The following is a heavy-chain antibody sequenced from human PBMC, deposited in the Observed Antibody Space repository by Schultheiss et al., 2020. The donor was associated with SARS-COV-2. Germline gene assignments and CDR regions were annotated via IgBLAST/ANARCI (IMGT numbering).Heavy chain of an antibody. D-gene: IGHD2-2*01. Sequence: GGSLRLSCEASGFTFSSYGMHWVRQAPGKGLEWVAVIWYDGSNKYYADSVKGRFTISRDNSKNTLYLQMSSLRVEDTALYYCAKDGYCSTTSCSAWGAFDIWGQGTMVTVSS. V-gene: IGHV3-33*06. J-gene: IGHJ3*02. CDR2: IWYDGSNK. CDR1: GFTFSSYG. CDR3: AKDGYCSTTSCSAWGAFDI.